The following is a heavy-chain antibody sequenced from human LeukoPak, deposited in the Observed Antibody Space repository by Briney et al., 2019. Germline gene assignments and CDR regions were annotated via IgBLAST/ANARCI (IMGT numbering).Heavy chain of an antibody. V-gene: IGHV3-7*04. CDR3: ARGSIAARPYYFDY. Sequence: GGSLRLSWAASGFTFSSYWMSWVRPAPGKGLEWVANIKQDGSEKYYVDSVKGRFTISRDNAKNSLYLQMNSLRAEDTAVYYCARGSIAARPYYFDYWGQGTLVTVSS. CDR2: IKQDGSEK. J-gene: IGHJ4*02. CDR1: GFTFSSYW. D-gene: IGHD6-6*01.